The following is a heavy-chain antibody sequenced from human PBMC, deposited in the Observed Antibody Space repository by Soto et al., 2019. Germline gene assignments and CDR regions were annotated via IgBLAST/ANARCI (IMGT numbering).Heavy chain of an antibody. CDR3: ARQIYDSDTGPNFQYYFDS. Sequence: VESLKISCKGSRYSFAGYWITWVRQKPGKGLEWMGRIDPSDSQTYYSPSFRGHVTISVTKSITTVFLQWSSLRASDTAMYYCARQIYDSDTGPNFQYYFDSWGQGTPVTVSS. CDR1: RYSFAGYW. V-gene: IGHV5-10-1*01. CDR2: IDPSDSQT. D-gene: IGHD3-22*01. J-gene: IGHJ4*02.